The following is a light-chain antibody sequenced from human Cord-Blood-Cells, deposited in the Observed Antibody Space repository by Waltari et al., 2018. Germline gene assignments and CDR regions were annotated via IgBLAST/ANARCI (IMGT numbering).Light chain of an antibody. CDR3: QQYYSTPPT. Sequence: DIVMTQPPDSLAVSLGERDTTNCKSSQSVLYSSNNKNYLAWYHQKPGQPPKLLIYWASTRESGVPDRFSGSGSGTDFTLTISSLQAEDVAVYYCQQYYSTPPTFGQGTKVEIK. V-gene: IGKV4-1*01. CDR1: QSVLYSSNNKNY. J-gene: IGKJ1*01. CDR2: WAS.